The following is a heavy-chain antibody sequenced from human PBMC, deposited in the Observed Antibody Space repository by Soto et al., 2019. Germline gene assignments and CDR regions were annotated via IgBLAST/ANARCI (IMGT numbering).Heavy chain of an antibody. Sequence: GGSLRLSCAASGFSVSSNYMSWVRQAPGKGLEWVSVLYSGGSTHYADSVKGRFTISRDNSKNTLYLQMNSLRPEDTAVYYCGKDKRTDCSGGSCYGDAFDIWGQGTMVTVSS. D-gene: IGHD2-15*01. J-gene: IGHJ3*02. CDR3: GKDKRTDCSGGSCYGDAFDI. CDR1: GFSVSSNY. V-gene: IGHV3-66*01. CDR2: LYSGGST.